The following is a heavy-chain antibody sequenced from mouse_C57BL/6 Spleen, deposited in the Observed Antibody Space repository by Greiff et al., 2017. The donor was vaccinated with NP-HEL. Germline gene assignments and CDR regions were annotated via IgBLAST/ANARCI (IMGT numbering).Heavy chain of an antibody. V-gene: IGHV1-69*01. J-gene: IGHJ3*01. D-gene: IGHD3-1*01. CDR3: ARSGWDVAY. Sequence: QVQLKQSGAELVMPGASVKLSCKASGYTFTSYWMHWVKQRPGQGLEWIGEIDPSDSYTNYNQKFKGKSTLTVDKSSSTAYMQLSSLTSEDSAVYYCARSGWDVAYWGQGTLVTVSA. CDR2: IDPSDSYT. CDR1: GYTFTSYW.